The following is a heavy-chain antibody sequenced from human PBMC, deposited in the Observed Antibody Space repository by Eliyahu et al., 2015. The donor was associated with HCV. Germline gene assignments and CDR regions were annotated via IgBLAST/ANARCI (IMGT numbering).Heavy chain of an antibody. CDR3: ARGLLVAAAVFDY. J-gene: IGHJ4*02. CDR1: GYSFTNYW. CDR2: IYPGDSDT. V-gene: IGHV5-51*01. Sequence: EVQLVQSGAEVKKPGESLKISCKGSGYSFTNYWIGWVRQMPGKGLEWMGIIYPGDSDTRYSPSFQGQVTISVDKSISTAYLQWSSLKASDTATYYCARGLLVAAAVFDYWGQGTLVTVSS. D-gene: IGHD6-13*01.